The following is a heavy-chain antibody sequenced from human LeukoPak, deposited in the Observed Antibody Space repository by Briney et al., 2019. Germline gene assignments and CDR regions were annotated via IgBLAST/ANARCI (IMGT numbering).Heavy chain of an antibody. CDR3: AKYTPGGYSYGYPDY. V-gene: IGHV3-7*03. CDR1: GFTFSSYW. J-gene: IGHJ4*02. CDR2: IKQDGSEK. D-gene: IGHD5-18*01. Sequence: SGGSLRLSCAASGFTFSSYWMSWVRQAPGKGLEWVANIKQDGSEKYYVDSVKGRFTISRDNSKNTLYLQMNSLRAEDTAVYYCAKYTPGGYSYGYPDYWGQGTLVTVSS.